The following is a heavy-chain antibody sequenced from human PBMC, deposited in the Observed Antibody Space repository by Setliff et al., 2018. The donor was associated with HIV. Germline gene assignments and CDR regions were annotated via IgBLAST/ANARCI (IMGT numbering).Heavy chain of an antibody. D-gene: IGHD6-13*01. Sequence: SGPTLVNPTQTLTLTCTFSGFSLSTSGMCVSWIRQPPGKALEWLARIDWDDDKYYSTSLKTRLTISKDTSKNQVVLKMTNMDPVDTATYYCAHTAAAGMNPDYWGQGTLVTVSS. CDR2: IDWDDDK. J-gene: IGHJ4*02. V-gene: IGHV2-70*12. CDR3: AHTAAAGMNPDY. CDR1: GFSLSTSGMC.